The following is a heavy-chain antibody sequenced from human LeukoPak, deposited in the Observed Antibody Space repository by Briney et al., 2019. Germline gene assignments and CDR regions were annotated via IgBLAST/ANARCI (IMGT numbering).Heavy chain of an antibody. D-gene: IGHD1-14*01. J-gene: IGHJ5*02. CDR1: GGTFSSYA. CDR3: ARDTSGPTPDQFDP. Sequence: SVKVSCKASGGTFSSYAISWVRQAPGQGLEWMGRIIPIFGTANYAQKFQGRVTITTDESTSTAYMELSSLRSEDTAVYYCARDTSGPTPDQFDPWGQGTLVTVSS. CDR2: IIPIFGTA. V-gene: IGHV1-69*05.